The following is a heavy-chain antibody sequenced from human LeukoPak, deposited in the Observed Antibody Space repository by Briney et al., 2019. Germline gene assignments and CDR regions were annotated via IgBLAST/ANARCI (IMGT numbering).Heavy chain of an antibody. CDR1: GFTFTNYA. D-gene: IGHD4-17*01. V-gene: IGHV3-23*01. CDR3: AKQKNSRNYGDYGY. CDR2: ISGSGGST. Sequence: GGSLRLSCAASGFTFTNYAMNWVRQAPGKGLEWVSTISGSGGSTYYADSVKGRFTISRDNSKNTLYLQMNSLRAEDAAVYYCAKQKNSRNYGDYGYWGQGTLVTVSS. J-gene: IGHJ4*02.